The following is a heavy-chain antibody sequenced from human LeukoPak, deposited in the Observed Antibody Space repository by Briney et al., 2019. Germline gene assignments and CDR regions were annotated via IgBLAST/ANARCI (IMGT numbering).Heavy chain of an antibody. Sequence: ASVKVSCKASGYTFTSYGISWVRQAPGQGLEWMGWISAYNGNTNYAQKLQGRVTMTTDTSTSTAYMELRSLRSDDTAVYYCAKDRYSYAFEYSDSWGQGTLVTVSS. D-gene: IGHD5-18*01. CDR1: GYTFTSYG. J-gene: IGHJ4*02. CDR3: AKDRYSYAFEYSDS. CDR2: ISAYNGNT. V-gene: IGHV1-18*01.